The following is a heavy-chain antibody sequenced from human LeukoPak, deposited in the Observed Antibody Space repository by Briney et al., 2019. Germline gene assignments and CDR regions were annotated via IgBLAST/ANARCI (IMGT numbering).Heavy chain of an antibody. CDR3: ARSGDYGPDYYYYMDV. CDR1: GFAFSSYW. D-gene: IGHD4-17*01. V-gene: IGHV3-7*03. CDR2: IKQDGSEK. Sequence: PGGSLRLSCVASGFAFSSYWMNWVRQAPGKGLEWVANIKQDGSEKYYVDSVKGRFTISRDNAKNSLYLQMNSLRAEDTAVYYCARSGDYGPDYYYYMDVWGKGTTVTVS. J-gene: IGHJ6*03.